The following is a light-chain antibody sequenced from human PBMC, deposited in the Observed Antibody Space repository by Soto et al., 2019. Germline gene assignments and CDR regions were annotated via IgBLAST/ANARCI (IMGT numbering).Light chain of an antibody. CDR3: SSYINSIGV. J-gene: IGLJ3*02. CDR2: DVG. V-gene: IGLV2-14*01. CDR1: GSDISGYNY. Sequence: QSALTQPASVSGSPGQSITISCIGTGSDISGYNYVSWYQQHPGKVPKLVIYDVGNRPLGVSDRFSGSKSGNTASLTISGLQAEDEADYYCSSYINSIGVFGGGTKLTVL.